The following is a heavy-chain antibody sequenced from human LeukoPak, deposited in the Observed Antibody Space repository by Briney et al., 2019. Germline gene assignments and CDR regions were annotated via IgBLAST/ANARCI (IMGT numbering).Heavy chain of an antibody. J-gene: IGHJ4*02. V-gene: IGHV3-48*01. D-gene: IGHD1-1*01. CDR1: GITFSIYS. CDR2: ISSFSGTI. CDR3: ARDITELERLFDY. Sequence: GGSLRLSCVASGITFSIYSMNWVRQAPGKGLEWVSYISSFSGTINYADSVKGRFTISRDNAKNSLYLQMNSLRAEDTAVYYCARDITELERLFDYWGQGTLVTVSS.